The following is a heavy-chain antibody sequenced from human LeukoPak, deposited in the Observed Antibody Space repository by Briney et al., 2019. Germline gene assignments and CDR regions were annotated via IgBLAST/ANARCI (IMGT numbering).Heavy chain of an antibody. CDR1: GYTLTELS. Sequence: GASVKVSCKVSGYTLTELSMHWVRQAPGKGLEWMGGFDPEDGETIYAQKFQGRVTMTEDTSTDTAYMELSSLRSEDTAVYYCATGGGLGAAGTLIDYWGQGTLVTVSS. D-gene: IGHD6-13*01. V-gene: IGHV1-24*01. CDR2: FDPEDGET. J-gene: IGHJ4*02. CDR3: ATGGGLGAAGTLIDY.